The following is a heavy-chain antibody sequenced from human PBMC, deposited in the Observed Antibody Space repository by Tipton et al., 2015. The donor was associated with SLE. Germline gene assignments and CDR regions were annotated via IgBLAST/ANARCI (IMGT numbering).Heavy chain of an antibody. CDR3: ARAPQDYGDNEAFDI. V-gene: IGHV4-39*06. D-gene: IGHD4-17*01. CDR2: IYYSGST. CDR1: GGSISSSSYY. J-gene: IGHJ3*02. Sequence: TLSLTCTVSGGSISSSSYYWGWIRQPPGKGLEWIGSIYYSGSTYYNPSLKSRVTISVDTSKNQFPLKLSSVTAADTAVYYCARAPQDYGDNEAFDIWGQGTMVTVSS.